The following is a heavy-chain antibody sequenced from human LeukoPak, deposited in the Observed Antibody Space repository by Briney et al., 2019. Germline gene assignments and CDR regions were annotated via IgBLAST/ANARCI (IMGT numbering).Heavy chain of an antibody. V-gene: IGHV3-64*01. CDR3: ARASAYYDFWSGYAFDY. D-gene: IGHD3-3*01. CDR2: ISSNGGRI. CDR1: GFTFSSYA. Sequence: QAGGSLRLFCAASGFTFSSYAMHWARQARGKGVEYVSAISSNGGRIYYANSVKGRFTISRDNYKNTLYLQMGSLRAEDMAVYYCARASAYYDFWSGYAFDYWGQGTLVTVSS. J-gene: IGHJ4*02.